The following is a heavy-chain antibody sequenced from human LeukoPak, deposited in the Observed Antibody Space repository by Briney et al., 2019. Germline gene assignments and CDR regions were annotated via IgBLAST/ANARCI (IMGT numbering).Heavy chain of an antibody. CDR2: KSDLHGGSET. CDR1: GFTFSSYT. CDR3: AKCVYDFWSGYRGGVDY. D-gene: IGHD3-3*01. Sequence: RTGGSLRLSCAASGFTFSSYTMNWVRQALGQGLELVSTKSDLHGGSETHYADSVKGRFTISRDNSKNTLYLQINSLRAEDTAVYYCAKCVYDFWSGYRGGVDYWGQGTLVTVSS. J-gene: IGHJ4*02. V-gene: IGHV3-23*01.